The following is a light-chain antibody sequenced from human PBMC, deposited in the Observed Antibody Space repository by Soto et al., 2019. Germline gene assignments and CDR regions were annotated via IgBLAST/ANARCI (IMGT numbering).Light chain of an antibody. CDR1: SSSIGNNY. CDR2: DNN. CDR3: GTRDRSLRVHV. Sequence: QSVLTQLLTVSAAPVQTGTISCSGNSSSIGNNYVSWYQQLPVTAPTLPIYDNNKRPPGIPDRFSGSKSGPTAPLGITGLQTGGEADHYWGTRDRSLRVHVIGAGSKVT. V-gene: IGLV1-51*01. J-gene: IGLJ1*01.